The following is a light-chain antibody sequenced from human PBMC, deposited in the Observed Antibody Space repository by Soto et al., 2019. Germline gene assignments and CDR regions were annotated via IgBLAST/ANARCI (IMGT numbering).Light chain of an antibody. CDR3: QQYGSSPYT. CDR1: QSVSSY. V-gene: IGKV3-20*01. CDR2: GAS. Sequence: EIVLTQSPGTLSLSPGERATLSCRASQSVSSYIAWYQQNPGQAPRLLIYGASSRATGIPDRFSGRGSGTDFTLAISRLEPEDFAVYYCQQYGSSPYTFGQGTKVEIK. J-gene: IGKJ2*01.